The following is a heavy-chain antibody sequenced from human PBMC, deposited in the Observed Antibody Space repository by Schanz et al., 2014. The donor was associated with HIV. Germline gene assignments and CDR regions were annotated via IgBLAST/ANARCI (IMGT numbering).Heavy chain of an antibody. CDR3: ARSETIAARPVWYFDL. V-gene: IGHV1-46*01. Sequence: QVQLVQSGPEVKKPGASVRVSCETSGYTFFDYDINWVRQAPGQGLEWMGIINPSGGSTSYAQKFQGRVTMTRDTSTSTVYMQLSSLRSEDTAVYYCARSETIAARPVWYFDLWGRGTLVTVSS. CDR2: INPSGGST. D-gene: IGHD6-6*01. J-gene: IGHJ2*01. CDR1: GYTFFDYD.